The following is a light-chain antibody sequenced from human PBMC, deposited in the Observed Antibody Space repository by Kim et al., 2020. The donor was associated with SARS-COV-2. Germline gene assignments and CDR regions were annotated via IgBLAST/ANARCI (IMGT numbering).Light chain of an antibody. J-gene: IGKJ1*01. CDR1: QSISSNY. CDR2: NAF. V-gene: IGKV3-20*01. Sequence: EIVLTPSPGTLSLSPGERATLSCRASQSISSNYLAWYQQKPGQAPRLLIYNAFSRAPGIPDRFSGSGSGTDFTLTINRLEPEDFAVYSCQQYHSSPWKFGQGTKVDIK. CDR3: QQYHSSPWK.